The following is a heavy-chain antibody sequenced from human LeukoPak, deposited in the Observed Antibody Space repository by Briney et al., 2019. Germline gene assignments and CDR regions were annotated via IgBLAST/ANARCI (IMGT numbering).Heavy chain of an antibody. J-gene: IGHJ4*02. V-gene: IGHV3-23*01. Sequence: GGSLRLSCADSGFTFSSYAMRWVCQAPGKGLGWVVSIICSGASTYYADSVKGRFTISRDNSKNTLYLQMNSLRAEATAVYYCARARAGTPLGYWGQGTLVTVSS. D-gene: IGHD6-13*01. CDR3: ARARAGTPLGY. CDR2: IICSGAST. CDR1: GFTFSSYA.